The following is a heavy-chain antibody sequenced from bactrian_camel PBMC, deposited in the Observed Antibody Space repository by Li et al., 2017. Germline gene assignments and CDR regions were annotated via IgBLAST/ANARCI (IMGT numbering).Heavy chain of an antibody. CDR2: IRPAGATT. V-gene: IGHV3S61*01. CDR1: GISRRSAFC. D-gene: IGHD4*01. Sequence: QVQLVESGGGSVQAGESLRLSCAGTGISRRSAFCVGWFRQTPGQEREGVASIRPAGATTAYASSVRDRFVISLDTATDTVYLQMNSLRPEDTAMYYCAVQFLEASCARVHAIDDWGQGTQVTVS. CDR3: AVQFLEASCARVHAIDD. J-gene: IGHJ4*01.